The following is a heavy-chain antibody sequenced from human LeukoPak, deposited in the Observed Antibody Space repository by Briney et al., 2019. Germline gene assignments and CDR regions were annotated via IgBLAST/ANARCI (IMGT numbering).Heavy chain of an antibody. V-gene: IGHV4-34*01. D-gene: IGHD3-3*01. CDR2: INHSGST. J-gene: IGHJ4*02. CDR1: GGSFTGYC. CDR3: ARGRPATRYCDFWSGYYTPVMALDY. Sequence: QPSATLSPTCAVDGGSFTGYCWSCISQHPRKGLEWLGEINHSGSTNYNPSLKSRVTISVVTSKNRFSLKLSSVTAADTAVYYCARGRPATRYCDFWSGYYTPVMALDYWGQGTLVTVSS.